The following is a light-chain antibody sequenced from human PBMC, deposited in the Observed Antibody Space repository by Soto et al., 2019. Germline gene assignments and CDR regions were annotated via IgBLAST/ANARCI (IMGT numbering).Light chain of an antibody. CDR1: SSNIGSHN. J-gene: IGLJ1*01. V-gene: IGLV1-51*02. CDR3: GTWDSSLNGPYV. CDR2: ESD. Sequence: QSVLTQPPSLSAAPGQKVTISCSGTSSNIGSHNVSWYQQLPGTAPKLLMYESDKRPSGIPDRFSGSKSGTSATLGITGLQTGDEADYYCGTWDSSLNGPYVFGSGTKVTVL.